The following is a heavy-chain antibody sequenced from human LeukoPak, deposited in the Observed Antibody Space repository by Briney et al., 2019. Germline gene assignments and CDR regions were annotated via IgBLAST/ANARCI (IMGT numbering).Heavy chain of an antibody. J-gene: IGHJ4*02. V-gene: IGHV3-11*04. CDR2: ISSSGSTI. Sequence: GGSLRLSCAASGFTFSDYYMSWIRQAPGKGLEWVSYISSSGSTIYYADSVKGRFTISRDNAKNSLYLQMNSLRAEDTAVYYCARLGPEMATIRALGYWGQGTLVTVSS. CDR3: ARLGPEMATIRALGY. D-gene: IGHD5-24*01. CDR1: GFTFSDYY.